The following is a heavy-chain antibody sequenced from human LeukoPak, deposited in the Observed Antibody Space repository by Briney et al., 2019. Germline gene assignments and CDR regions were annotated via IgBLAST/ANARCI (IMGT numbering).Heavy chain of an antibody. V-gene: IGHV3-7*01. CDR1: GFSFSNYW. CDR3: AREIDWSGYHYYFDY. CDR2: IEQDGSEK. J-gene: IGHJ4*02. D-gene: IGHD3-3*01. Sequence: PGGSLRLSCAVSGFSFSNYWMTWVRQAPGKGLEWVANIEQDGSEKNYVDSVKGRFTISRDNAKNSLYLQMNSLRAEDTAVYYCAREIDWSGYHYYFDYWGQGTLVTVSS.